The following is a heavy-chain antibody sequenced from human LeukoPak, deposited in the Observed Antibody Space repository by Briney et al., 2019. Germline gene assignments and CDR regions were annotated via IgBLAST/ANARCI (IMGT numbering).Heavy chain of an antibody. Sequence: PSDTLSLTCAVSGGSISSYYWSWIRQPPGKGLEWIGYIYYSGSTNYNPSLKSRVTISVDTSKNQFSLKLSSVTAADTAVYYCARDTAMVFDYWGQGTLVTVSS. CDR3: ARDTAMVFDY. CDR1: GGSISSYY. CDR2: IYYSGST. J-gene: IGHJ4*02. V-gene: IGHV4-59*01. D-gene: IGHD5-18*01.